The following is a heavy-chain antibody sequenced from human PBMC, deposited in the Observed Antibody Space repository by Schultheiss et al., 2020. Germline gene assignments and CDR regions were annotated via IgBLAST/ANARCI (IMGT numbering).Heavy chain of an antibody. V-gene: IGHV3-23*01. CDR3: AREKYGDYGVCAFDI. CDR2: ISGSGGST. J-gene: IGHJ3*02. CDR1: GFTFSSYA. Sequence: GGSLRLSCAASGFTFSSYAMSWVRQAPGKGLEWVSAISGSGGSTYYADSVKGRFTISRDNAKNSLYLQMNSLRDEDTAVYYCAREKYGDYGVCAFDIWGQGTMVTVSS. D-gene: IGHD4-17*01.